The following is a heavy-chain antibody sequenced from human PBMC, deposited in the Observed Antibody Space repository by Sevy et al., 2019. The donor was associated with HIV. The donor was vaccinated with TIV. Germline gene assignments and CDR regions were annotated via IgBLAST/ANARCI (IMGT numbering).Heavy chain of an antibody. V-gene: IGHV3-48*02. CDR3: ARNPPRDDYAFDY. J-gene: IGHJ4*02. Sequence: GGSLRLSCAASGFTFSSYSMNWVRQAPGKGLEWVPYISSSSSTIYYADSVKGRFTISRDNAKNSLYLQMNSLRDEDTAVYYCARNPPRDDYAFDYWGQGTLVTVSS. D-gene: IGHD5-12*01. CDR1: GFTFSSYS. CDR2: ISSSSSTI.